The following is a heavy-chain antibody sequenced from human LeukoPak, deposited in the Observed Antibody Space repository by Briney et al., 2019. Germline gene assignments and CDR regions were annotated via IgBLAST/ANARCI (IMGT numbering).Heavy chain of an antibody. J-gene: IGHJ4*02. V-gene: IGHV1-2*02. D-gene: IGHD1-26*01. CDR3: ARDLSGTYWGGFYY. Sequence: ASVKDSCKASGYTFTGYYMHWVRQAPGQGLEWMGWINPNSGGTNYAQKFQGRVTMTRDTSISTAYMELGRLSSDDTAVYYCARDLSGTYWGGFYYWGLGNLVTVSS. CDR2: INPNSGGT. CDR1: GYTFTGYY.